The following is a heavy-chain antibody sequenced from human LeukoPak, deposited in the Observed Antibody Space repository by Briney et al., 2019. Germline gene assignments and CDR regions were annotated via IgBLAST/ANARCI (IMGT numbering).Heavy chain of an antibody. CDR1: GFTFSSDS. Sequence: GGSLRLSCAASGFTFSSDSMNWVRQAPGKGLEWVSSISSSSSYIYYADSVKCRLTISRDNAKNSLYLQMNSLRAEDTAVYYYESEGSGYDSNCFEPRGQRVLVT. V-gene: IGHV3-21*01. D-gene: IGHD5-12*01. CDR3: ESEGSGYDSNCFEP. CDR2: ISSSSSYI. J-gene: IGHJ5*02.